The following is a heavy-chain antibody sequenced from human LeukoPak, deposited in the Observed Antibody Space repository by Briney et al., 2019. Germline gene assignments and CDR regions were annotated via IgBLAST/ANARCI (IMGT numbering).Heavy chain of an antibody. CDR3: ASVRTYGSDAFDI. Sequence: SETLSLTCNASGDSIRSYDWIWIRQAAGKELEWIGRIYTNGNTNYNPSLKSRVTMSADASRNQFSLTLTSLTAADTSVYYCASVRTYGSDAFDIWGQGSRVTVSS. CDR1: GDSIRSYD. CDR2: IYTNGNT. D-gene: IGHD2-8*01. J-gene: IGHJ3*02. V-gene: IGHV4-4*07.